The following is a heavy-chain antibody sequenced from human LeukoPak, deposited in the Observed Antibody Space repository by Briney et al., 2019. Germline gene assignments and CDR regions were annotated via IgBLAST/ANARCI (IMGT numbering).Heavy chain of an antibody. Sequence: ASVKVSCKASGYTFTSYGINWVRQATGQGLEWMGWMNPNNGNTGYAQKFQGRVTMTRNTSISTAYMELSSLRSEDTAVYYCARGTTMVRGVIGYWGQGTLVTVSS. CDR2: MNPNNGNT. CDR3: ARGTTMVRGVIGY. J-gene: IGHJ4*02. CDR1: GYTFTSYG. V-gene: IGHV1-8*01. D-gene: IGHD3-10*01.